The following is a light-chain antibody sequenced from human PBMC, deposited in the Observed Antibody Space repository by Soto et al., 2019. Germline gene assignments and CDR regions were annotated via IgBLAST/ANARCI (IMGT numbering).Light chain of an antibody. J-gene: IGKJ1*01. Sequence: DIVMTQSPDSLAVSLGERATFNCKSSQNILDRANNKNYLAWYQQKPGQPPKLLIYWASARDSGVPDRFSGSGSGTDFTLTISSLQAEDVAIYYCQQYYGTPVTFGQGTKVEIK. CDR3: QQYYGTPVT. CDR2: WAS. CDR1: QNILDRANNKNY. V-gene: IGKV4-1*01.